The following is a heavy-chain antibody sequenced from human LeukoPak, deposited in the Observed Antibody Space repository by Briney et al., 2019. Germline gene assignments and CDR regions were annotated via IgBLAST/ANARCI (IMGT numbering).Heavy chain of an antibody. D-gene: IGHD6-13*01. Sequence: ETLSLTCAVYGGSFSGYYWSWIRQPPGKGLEWIGEINHSGSTNYNPSLKSRVTISVDTSKNQFSLKLSSVTAADTAVYYCARSAASFAEYFQHWGQGTLVTVSS. CDR3: ARSAASFAEYFQH. CDR1: GGSFSGYY. CDR2: INHSGST. V-gene: IGHV4-34*01. J-gene: IGHJ1*01.